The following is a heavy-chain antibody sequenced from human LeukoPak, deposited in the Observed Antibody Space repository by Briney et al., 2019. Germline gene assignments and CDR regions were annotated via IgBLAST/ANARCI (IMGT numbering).Heavy chain of an antibody. CDR1: GFTFSSYD. D-gene: IGHD3-16*02. Sequence: GGSLRLSCAASGFTFSSYDMHWVRQATGKGLEWVSAIGTAGDTYYPGSVKGRFTISRENAKNSLYLQMSSLRAGDTAVYYCARGGITFGGVIVLGMDVWGQGTTVTVSS. V-gene: IGHV3-13*01. CDR2: IGTAGDT. CDR3: ARGGITFGGVIVLGMDV. J-gene: IGHJ6*02.